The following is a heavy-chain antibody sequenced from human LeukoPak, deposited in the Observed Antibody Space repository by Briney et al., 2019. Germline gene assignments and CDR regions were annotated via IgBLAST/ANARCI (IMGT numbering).Heavy chain of an antibody. CDR3: AKIAETSGIYGQGYDY. J-gene: IGHJ4*02. V-gene: IGHV3-23*01. CDR1: GFTFSSYS. Sequence: GGSLRLSCAASGFTFSSYSMNWVRQAPGKRLEWVSGISGSGDNTHNADFVKGRFTISRDNSKNTLYLQMNSLRAEDTAVYYCAKIAETSGIYGQGYDYWGQGTLVTVSS. CDR2: ISGSGDNT. D-gene: IGHD1-26*01.